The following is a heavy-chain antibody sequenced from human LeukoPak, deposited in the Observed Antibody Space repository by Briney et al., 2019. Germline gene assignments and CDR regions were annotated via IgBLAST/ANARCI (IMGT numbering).Heavy chain of an antibody. V-gene: IGHV3-9*01. CDR2: ISWNSGSI. Sequence: GGSLRLSCAASGFTFDDYAMHWVRQAPGKGLEWVSGISWNSGSIGYADSVKGRFTISRDNTKNSLYLQMNSLRPEDTAVYYCARRFDSWGQGTLVTVSS. J-gene: IGHJ4*02. CDR1: GFTFDDYA. CDR3: ARRFDS.